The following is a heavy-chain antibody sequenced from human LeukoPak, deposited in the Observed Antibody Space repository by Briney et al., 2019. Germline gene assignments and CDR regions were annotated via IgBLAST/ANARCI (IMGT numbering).Heavy chain of an antibody. CDR1: GDTLSSYA. CDR2: IMPIFGIA. V-gene: IGHV1-69*04. D-gene: IGHD3-22*01. Sequence: GASVKISCKGSGDTLSSYAISWVREAPGQGRECMGSIMPIFGIANYAQKRQGRDTITTDKSTSTAYMELSSLRSEDTAVYYCARTRYYDSSGGDYWGQGTLVTVSS. J-gene: IGHJ4*02. CDR3: ARTRYYDSSGGDY.